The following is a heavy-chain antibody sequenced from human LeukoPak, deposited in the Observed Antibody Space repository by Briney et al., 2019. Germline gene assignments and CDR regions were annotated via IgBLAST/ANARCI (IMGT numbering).Heavy chain of an antibody. D-gene: IGHD6-19*01. V-gene: IGHV3-11*04. J-gene: IGHJ4*02. CDR1: GFTFSDYY. CDR3: AREAMAGIRFED. CDR2: ISSSGSTI. Sequence: PGGSLKLSCAASGFTFSDYYMSWIRQAPGKGLEWVSYISSSGSTIYYADSVKGRFTISRDNARNSLYLQMNSLRAEDTAVYYCAREAMAGIRFEDWGQGTLVTVSS.